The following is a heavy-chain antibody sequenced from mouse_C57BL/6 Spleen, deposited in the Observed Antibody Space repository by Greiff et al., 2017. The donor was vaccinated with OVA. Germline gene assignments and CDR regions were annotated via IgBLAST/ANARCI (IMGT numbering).Heavy chain of an antibody. CDR3: TRSRANWDY. J-gene: IGHJ2*01. Sequence: QVQLKESGAELVRPGASVTLSCKASGYTFTDYEMHWVKQTPVHGLEWIGAIDPETGGTAYNQKFKGKAILTADKSSSTAYMELRSLTSEDSAVYYCTRSRANWDYWGQGTTLTVSS. V-gene: IGHV1-15*01. CDR1: GYTFTDYE. CDR2: IDPETGGT. D-gene: IGHD4-1*01.